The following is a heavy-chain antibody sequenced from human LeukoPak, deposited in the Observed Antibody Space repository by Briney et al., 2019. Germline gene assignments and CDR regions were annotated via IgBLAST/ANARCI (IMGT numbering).Heavy chain of an antibody. V-gene: IGHV3-23*01. J-gene: IGHJ4*02. Sequence: GGSLRLSCAASGFTFSSDAMSWVRQAPGKGLEWVAAISGSGGSTDYADSVKGGFAISRDNSKNTLYLQMNSLRAEDTAVYYCAKDYTAMVKNYFDYWGQGTLVTVSS. D-gene: IGHD5-18*01. CDR2: ISGSGGST. CDR3: AKDYTAMVKNYFDY. CDR1: GFTFSSDA.